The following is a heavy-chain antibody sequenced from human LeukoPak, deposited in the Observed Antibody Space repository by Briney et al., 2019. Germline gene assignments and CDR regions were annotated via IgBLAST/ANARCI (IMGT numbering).Heavy chain of an antibody. D-gene: IGHD3-10*01. V-gene: IGHV3-48*02. Sequence: PGGSLRLSCAASGFTFSSYSMNWVRQAPGKGLEWASYISSSSSTIYYADSVKGRFTISRDNAKNSLYLQMSSLRDEDTAVYYCARVMVQGVISLAYYFDYWGQGTLVTVPS. CDR1: GFTFSSYS. J-gene: IGHJ4*02. CDR3: ARVMVQGVISLAYYFDY. CDR2: ISSSSSTI.